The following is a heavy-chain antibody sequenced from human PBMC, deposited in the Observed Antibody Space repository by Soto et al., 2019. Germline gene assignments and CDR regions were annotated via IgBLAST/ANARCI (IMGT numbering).Heavy chain of an antibody. D-gene: IGHD6-6*01. J-gene: IGHJ4*02. V-gene: IGHV3-74*01. CDR2: INTDGSST. Sequence: GGFLRLSCAASGFTFSSHWMHWVRQAPGKGLVWVSRINTDGSSTSYADSVKGRFTISRDNAKNTLYLQMNSLRADDTAVYYCARDTQGLAYWGQGTLVTVSS. CDR1: GFTFSSHW. CDR3: ARDTQGLAY.